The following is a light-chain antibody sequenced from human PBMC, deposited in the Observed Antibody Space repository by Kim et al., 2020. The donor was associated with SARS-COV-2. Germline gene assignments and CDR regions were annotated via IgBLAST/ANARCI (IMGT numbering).Light chain of an antibody. CDR3: ASWDDNLSSPV. V-gene: IGLV1-44*01. CDR1: RSNIGDNS. CDR2: RDT. Sequence: GQRVTICCSGSRSNIGDNSVNWYQQLPGAAPKLLIYRDTERPSGVPDRFSGSKSGTSASLAISGLQSEDEGDYHCASWDDNLSSPVFGGGTQLTVL. J-gene: IGLJ3*02.